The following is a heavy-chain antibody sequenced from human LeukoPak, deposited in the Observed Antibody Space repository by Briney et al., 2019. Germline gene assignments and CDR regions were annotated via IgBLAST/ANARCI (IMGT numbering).Heavy chain of an antibody. Sequence: ASVKVSCKASGYTFTSYYMHWVRQAPGQGLEWMGIINPSGGSTSYAQKFQGRVTMTRDMSTSTVYMELSSLRSEDTAVYYCARDAFRRGYFDYWGQGTLVTVSS. D-gene: IGHD3-16*01. CDR2: INPSGGST. CDR3: ARDAFRRGYFDY. CDR1: GYTFTSYY. J-gene: IGHJ4*02. V-gene: IGHV1-46*01.